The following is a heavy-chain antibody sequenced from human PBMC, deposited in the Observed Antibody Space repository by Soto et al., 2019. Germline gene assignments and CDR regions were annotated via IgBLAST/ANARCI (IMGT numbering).Heavy chain of an antibody. Sequence: SVKVSCKASGYTFTYRYLHWVRQARGQALEWMGWIIPVNGNTYYAQKFQERVTITRDRSRSTAYMELSSLRSEDTAVYYCATKVELTFDYWGQGTQVTVSS. CDR1: GYTFTYRY. V-gene: IGHV1-45*02. CDR3: ATKVELTFDY. D-gene: IGHD1-7*01. CDR2: IIPVNGNT. J-gene: IGHJ4*02.